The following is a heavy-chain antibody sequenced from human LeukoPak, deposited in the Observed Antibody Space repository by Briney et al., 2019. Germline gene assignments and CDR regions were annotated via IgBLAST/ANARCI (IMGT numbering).Heavy chain of an antibody. CDR2: IYYSGST. CDR1: GGSVSSGSYY. D-gene: IGHD1-26*01. CDR3: ARGSSWELLAFNFDC. J-gene: IGHJ4*02. Sequence: PSETLSLTCTVSGGSVSSGSYYWSWIRQPPGKGLEWIGYIYYSGSTNYNPSLKSRVTISVDTSKNQFSLKLSSVTAADTAVYYCARGSSWELLAFNFDCWGQGTLVTVSS. V-gene: IGHV4-61*01.